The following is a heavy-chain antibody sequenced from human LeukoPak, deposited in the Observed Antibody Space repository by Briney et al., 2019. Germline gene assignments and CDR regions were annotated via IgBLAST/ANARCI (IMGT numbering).Heavy chain of an antibody. Sequence: GGSLRLSCTASGFTFDDYAMSWFRQAPGKGLEWVGFIRNKANRGNTECAASVEGRFTISRDESKSIAYLQMNSLKTEDTAVYYCTRDILSGGSPTPPFGYWGQGTLVTVSS. CDR3: TRDILSGGSPTPPFGY. J-gene: IGHJ4*02. D-gene: IGHD2-15*01. CDR1: GFTFDDYA. CDR2: IRNKANRGNT. V-gene: IGHV3-49*03.